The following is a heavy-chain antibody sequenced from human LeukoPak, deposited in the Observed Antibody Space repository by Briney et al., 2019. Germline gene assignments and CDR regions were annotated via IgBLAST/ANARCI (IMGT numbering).Heavy chain of an antibody. J-gene: IGHJ4*02. CDR2: IWYDGSNK. D-gene: IGHD3-9*01. CDR3: ASCLYDSEIMALDY. CDR1: GFTFSNAW. Sequence: GGSLRLSCTASGFTFSNAWMSWVRQAPGKGLEWVAVIWYDGSNKYYADSMKGRFTISRDNSKNTLYLQMNSLRAEDTAVYYCASCLYDSEIMALDYWGQGTLVTVSS. V-gene: IGHV3-33*08.